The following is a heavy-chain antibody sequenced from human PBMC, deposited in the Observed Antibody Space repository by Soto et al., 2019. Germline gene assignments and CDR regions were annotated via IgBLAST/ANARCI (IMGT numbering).Heavy chain of an antibody. CDR3: ATSDNILSGFDY. CDR1: VDTITCLS. J-gene: IGHJ4*02. Sequence: GAPAEVCSEASVDTITCLSIYLVRQAPGQRLEWMGWINAGNGYTKYSQTSQGRVTITRDASATTAYMELSRLRSEDTAFYYCATSDNILSGFDYWGQGTLVTVSS. D-gene: IGHD3-9*01. CDR2: INAGNGYT. V-gene: IGHV1-3*01.